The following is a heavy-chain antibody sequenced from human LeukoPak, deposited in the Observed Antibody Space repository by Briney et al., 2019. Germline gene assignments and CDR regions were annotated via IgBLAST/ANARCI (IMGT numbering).Heavy chain of an antibody. D-gene: IGHD6-13*01. J-gene: IGHJ3*02. CDR3: ARGLGFRTARQQLVPNSSSRVSAFDI. CDR2: IFYSGST. CDR1: GGSISRTTYS. Sequence: SETLSLTCTVSGGSISRTTYSWGWIRQSPGKGLEWIGSIFYSGSTYYNPSLKSRLTTSVDTSRNQFSLKLSSVTAADTAVYYCARGLGFRTARQQLVPNSSSRVSAFDIWGQGTMVTVSS. V-gene: IGHV4-39*01.